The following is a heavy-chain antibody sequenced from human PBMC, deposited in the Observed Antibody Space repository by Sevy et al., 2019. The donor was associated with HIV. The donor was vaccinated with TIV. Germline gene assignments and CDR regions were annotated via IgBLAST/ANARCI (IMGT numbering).Heavy chain of an antibody. Sequence: GGSLRLSCAASGFTFSSFGMHWVRQAPGKGLEWVAVIWFDGSNTYYADSVKGRLTISRDIAKNTLHFHMNSLRAEDTAVYYCARDLEFYDSGDYGPAFMPDFWGHGTLVTVSS. J-gene: IGHJ4*01. CDR2: IWFDGSNT. D-gene: IGHD4-17*01. CDR3: ARDLEFYDSGDYGPAFMPDF. CDR1: GFTFSSFG. V-gene: IGHV3-33*01.